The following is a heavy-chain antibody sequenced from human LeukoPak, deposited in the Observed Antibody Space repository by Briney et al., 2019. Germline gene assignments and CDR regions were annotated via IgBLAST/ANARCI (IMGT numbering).Heavy chain of an antibody. CDR1: GGSISSYY. Sequence: PSETLSLTCTVSGGSISSYYWSWIRQPPGKGLEWIGYIYYSGSTNYNPSLKSRVTISVDSSKNQFSLKLSSVTAADTAVYYCARQYKRTYYYGSKRGGGYMDVWGKGTTVTVSS. CDR3: ARQYKRTYYYGSKRGGGYMDV. CDR2: IYYSGST. V-gene: IGHV4-59*08. D-gene: IGHD3-10*01. J-gene: IGHJ6*03.